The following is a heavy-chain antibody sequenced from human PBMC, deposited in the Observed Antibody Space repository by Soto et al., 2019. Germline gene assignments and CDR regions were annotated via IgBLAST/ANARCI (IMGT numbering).Heavy chain of an antibody. CDR3: ARAVSRSGRYYDSSGYPYYFDY. D-gene: IGHD3-22*01. J-gene: IGHJ4*02. V-gene: IGHV4-31*03. CDR1: GGSSSSGGYY. Sequence: SETLSLTCTVSGGSSSSGGYYWSWIRQHPGKGLEWIGYIYYSGSTYYNPSLKSRVTISVDTSKNQFSLKLSSVTAADTAVYYCARAVSRSGRYYDSSGYPYYFDYWGQGTLVTVSS. CDR2: IYYSGST.